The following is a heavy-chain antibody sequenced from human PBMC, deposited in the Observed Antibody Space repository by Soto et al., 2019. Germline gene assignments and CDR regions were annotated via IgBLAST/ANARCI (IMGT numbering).Heavy chain of an antibody. V-gene: IGHV5-51*01. Sequence: GESLKISCQASGYTFTNYWIAWGRHMPGRGLEYMGLIFPRDSDTRYDSSFEGQVTISSDRSLATAYLQWTGLKASDTAVYFCARLASLLQPFDYWGQGTPVTVSS. CDR2: IFPRDSDT. J-gene: IGHJ4*02. CDR3: ARLASLLQPFDY. CDR1: GYTFTNYW. D-gene: IGHD6-13*01.